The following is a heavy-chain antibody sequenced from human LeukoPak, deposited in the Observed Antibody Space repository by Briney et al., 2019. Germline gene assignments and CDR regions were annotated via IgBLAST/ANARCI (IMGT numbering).Heavy chain of an antibody. D-gene: IGHD6-25*01. J-gene: IGHJ4*02. V-gene: IGHV4-30-4*01. CDR1: GGSISSGDYH. CDR3: ARDSSASQRSFDY. Sequence: SQTLSLTCTVSGGSISSGDYHWSWIRQPPGKGLEWIGYIYYSGSTYYNPSLKSRVTISVDTSKNQFSLKLSSVTAADTAVYYCARDSSASQRSFDYWGQGTLVTVSS. CDR2: IYYSGST.